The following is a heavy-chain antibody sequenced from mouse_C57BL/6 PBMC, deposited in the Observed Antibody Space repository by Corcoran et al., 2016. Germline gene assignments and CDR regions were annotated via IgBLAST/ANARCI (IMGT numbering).Heavy chain of an antibody. J-gene: IGHJ1*03. CDR3: ARGDYETYFDV. Sequence: QIQLVQSGPELKKPGETVKISCKASGYTFTTYGMSWVKQAPGKGLKWMGWINTYSGVPTYADDFKGRFAFSLETSASTAYLQINNLKNEDTATYVCARGDYETYFDVWGTGTTVTVSS. CDR2: INTYSGVP. V-gene: IGHV9-3*01. D-gene: IGHD2-4*01. CDR1: GYTFTTYG.